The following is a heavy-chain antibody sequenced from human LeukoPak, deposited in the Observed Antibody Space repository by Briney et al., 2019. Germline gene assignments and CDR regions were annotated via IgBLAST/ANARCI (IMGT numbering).Heavy chain of an antibody. CDR3: ARWLRPFYFDY. J-gene: IGHJ4*02. CDR1: GFTFSSYA. D-gene: IGHD5-12*01. CDR2: ISGSGGST. Sequence: GGSLRLSCAASGFTFSSYAMSWVRQAPGKGLEWVSAISGSGGSTYYADSVKGRFTISRDNSKNTLYLQMNSLRAEDTAVYFCARWLRPFYFDYWGQGALVTVSS. V-gene: IGHV3-23*01.